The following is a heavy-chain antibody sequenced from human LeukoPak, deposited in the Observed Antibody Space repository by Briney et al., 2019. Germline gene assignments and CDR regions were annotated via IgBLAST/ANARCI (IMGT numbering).Heavy chain of an antibody. CDR2: IYYSGST. V-gene: IGHV4-61*01. Sequence: SETLSLTCTVSGGSVSSGSYYWSWIRQPPGKGLEWIGYIYYSGSTNYNPSLKSRVTISVDTSKNQFSLKLSSVTAADTAVYYCARGLTTVAMYNWFDPWGQGTLVTVSS. CDR3: ARGLTTVAMYNWFDP. CDR1: GGSVSSGSYY. J-gene: IGHJ5*02. D-gene: IGHD4-23*01.